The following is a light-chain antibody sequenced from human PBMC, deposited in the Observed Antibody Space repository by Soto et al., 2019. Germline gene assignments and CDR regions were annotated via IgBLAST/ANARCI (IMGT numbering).Light chain of an antibody. CDR1: QSVSSY. J-gene: IGKJ2*01. CDR2: DAS. Sequence: EIVLTQSPATLSLSPGERATLSCRASQSVSSYLAWYQQKPGQAPRLLIYDASNRATGIPARFSGRGSGTDSTLTISGLQPEDFAVYYCQQRSNWPPYTFGQGTKLEIK. V-gene: IGKV3-11*01. CDR3: QQRSNWPPYT.